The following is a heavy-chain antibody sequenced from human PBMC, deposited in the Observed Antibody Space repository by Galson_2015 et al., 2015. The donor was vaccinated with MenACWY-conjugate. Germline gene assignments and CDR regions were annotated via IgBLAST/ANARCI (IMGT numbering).Heavy chain of an antibody. CDR1: GGIFSTYG. D-gene: IGHD3-10*01. CDR3: ARERTRSGGVRGVVPGAFDI. Sequence: SVKVSCKASGGIFSTYGLNWVRQAPGQGLEWMGAIIPIFGTPSYAQKFQGRVSISADESTNTAYMDLSSLRTEDTAIYYCARERTRSGGVRGVVPGAFDIWGQGTVVTVSS. V-gene: IGHV1-69*13. J-gene: IGHJ3*02. CDR2: IIPIFGTP.